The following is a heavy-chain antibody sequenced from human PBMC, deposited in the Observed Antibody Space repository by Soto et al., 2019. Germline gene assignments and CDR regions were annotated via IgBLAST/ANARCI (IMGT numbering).Heavy chain of an antibody. D-gene: IGHD3-9*01. Sequence: GWSLRLSCAASVFTFSSYAMSWVRQAPGKGLEWVSAISGSGGSTYYADSVKGRFTISRDNSKNTLYLQMNSLRAEDTAVYYCAKDRTALRYFDWLLVRYYGMDVWGQGTTVTVSS. CDR1: VFTFSSYA. V-gene: IGHV3-23*01. CDR2: ISGSGGST. CDR3: AKDRTALRYFDWLLVRYYGMDV. J-gene: IGHJ6*02.